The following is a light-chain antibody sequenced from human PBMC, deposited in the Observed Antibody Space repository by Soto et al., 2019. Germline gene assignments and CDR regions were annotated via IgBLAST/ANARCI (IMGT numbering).Light chain of an antibody. V-gene: IGKV1-6*01. Sequence: QMTQAPSSLSASVGEKIIITCRASRDVGSDVSWYQQKPGQAPKLLIYAASNLYTGVPSRFSGSRSGTEFTLTISSLQPEDFASYYCLQDYGDSWTLGQGTKVDIK. CDR1: RDVGSD. J-gene: IGKJ1*01. CDR2: AAS. CDR3: LQDYGDSWT.